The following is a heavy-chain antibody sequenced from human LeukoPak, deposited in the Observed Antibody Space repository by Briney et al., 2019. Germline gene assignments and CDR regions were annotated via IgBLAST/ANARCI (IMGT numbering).Heavy chain of an antibody. V-gene: IGHV3-23*01. Sequence: PGGSLRLSCAASGFTFSSFAMSWVRQAPGKGLEWVSAISGAAFNTYYADSVKGRFTISRDNSKNTLFLQMNSLRAEDTAVYYCAKDTANERTSVAYCNDYWGQGTLVTVSS. CDR1: GFTFSSFA. CDR3: AKDTANERTSVAYCNDY. CDR2: ISGAAFNT. J-gene: IGHJ4*02. D-gene: IGHD4-23*01.